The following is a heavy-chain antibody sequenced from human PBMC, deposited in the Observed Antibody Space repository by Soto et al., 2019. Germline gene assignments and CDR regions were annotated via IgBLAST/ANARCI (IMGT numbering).Heavy chain of an antibody. D-gene: IGHD3-10*01. CDR3: TRHGVLWFGELLSKTDYGMDV. CDR2: IRSKANSYAT. V-gene: IGHV3-73*01. Sequence: XESLQLSCAASGFTFSGSAMHGVRQASGKGLEWVGRIRSKANSYATAYAASVKGRFTISRDDSKNTAYLQMNSLKTEDTAVYYCTRHGVLWFGELLSKTDYGMDVWGQGTTVTVSS. J-gene: IGHJ6*02. CDR1: GFTFSGSA.